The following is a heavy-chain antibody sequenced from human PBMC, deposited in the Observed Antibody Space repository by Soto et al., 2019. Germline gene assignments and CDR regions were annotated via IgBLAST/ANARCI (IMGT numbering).Heavy chain of an antibody. CDR3: ARGTIVARQHLDY. J-gene: IGHJ4*02. CDR2: ISIRGGEE. V-gene: IGHV3-30*03. Sequence: QVQLVESGGGVVQPGKSLRLSCAASGFTFSSYAMHWARQPPGKGLEGVTVISIRGGEEYYPQSVRGRFTISRDDSKNTLYLQMDSLRVEDTAVYYCARGTIVARQHLDYWGQGTLVTVSS. D-gene: IGHD6-6*01. CDR1: GFTFSSYA.